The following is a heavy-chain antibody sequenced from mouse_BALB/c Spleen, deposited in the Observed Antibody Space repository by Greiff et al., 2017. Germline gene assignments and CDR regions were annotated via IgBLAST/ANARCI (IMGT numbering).Heavy chain of an antibody. CDR2: INPSTGYT. D-gene: IGHD2-1*01. CDR1: GYTFTSYW. V-gene: IGHV1-7*01. J-gene: IGHJ3*01. CDR3: ASYYGIAY. Sequence: QVQLQQSGAELAKPGASVKMSCKASGYTFTSYWMHWVKQRPGQGLEWIGYINPSTGYTEYNQKFKDKATLTADKSSSTAYMQLSSLTSEDSAVYYCASYYGIAYWGQGTLVTVSA.